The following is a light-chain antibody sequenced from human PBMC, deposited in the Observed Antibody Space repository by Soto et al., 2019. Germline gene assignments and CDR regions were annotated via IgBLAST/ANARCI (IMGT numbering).Light chain of an antibody. V-gene: IGKV1-5*01. Sequence: IQMTHSPSTLSASVGDRVTITCRASQSINNWLAWYQQKPGKAPKFLIYDASNLESGVPSRFSGSGSGTDFTLTISTLQPEDFATYYCQQTDSFPLTFGGGTKVDIK. CDR2: DAS. CDR1: QSINNW. CDR3: QQTDSFPLT. J-gene: IGKJ4*01.